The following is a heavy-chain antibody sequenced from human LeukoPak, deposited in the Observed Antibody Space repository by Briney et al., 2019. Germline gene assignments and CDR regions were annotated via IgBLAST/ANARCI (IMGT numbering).Heavy chain of an antibody. V-gene: IGHV1-18*01. CDR2: ISGYNANT. J-gene: IGHJ4*02. CDR3: ARAKSYDLNDY. Sequence: ASVKVSCKASGYTFTNYGISWVRQAPGQGLEWMGWISGYNANTNYVQKFQGRVTMTTDTSTSTAYMELRSLRSDDTAVYYCARAKSYDLNDYWGQGTLVTVSS. CDR1: GYTFTNYG. D-gene: IGHD3-3*01.